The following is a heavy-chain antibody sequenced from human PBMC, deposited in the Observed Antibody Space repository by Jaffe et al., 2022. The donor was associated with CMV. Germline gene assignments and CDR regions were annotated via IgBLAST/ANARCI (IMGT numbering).Heavy chain of an antibody. CDR2: IYYSGST. CDR1: GGSISSSSYY. J-gene: IGHJ6*03. Sequence: QLQLQESGPGLVKPSETLSLTCTVSGGSISSSSYYWGWIRQPPGKGLEWIGSIYYSGSTYYNPSLKSRVTISVDTSKNQFSLKLSSVTAADTAVYYCARLSSVYCTNGVCYIGPPPPLYYYYMDVWGKGTTVTVSS. V-gene: IGHV4-39*01. D-gene: IGHD2-8*01. CDR3: ARLSSVYCTNGVCYIGPPPPLYYYYMDV.